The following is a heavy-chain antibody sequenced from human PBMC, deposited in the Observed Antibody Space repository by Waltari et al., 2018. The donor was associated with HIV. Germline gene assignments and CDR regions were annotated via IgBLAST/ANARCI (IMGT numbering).Heavy chain of an antibody. D-gene: IGHD3-3*01. CDR1: GGPLSSSRYY. J-gene: IGHJ6*02. CDR3: ARISTWFHLEGGDV. CDR2: IDYSGNS. Sequence: LQLQESGPGLVKPSETLSLTRTVSGGPLSSSRYYWGWICQPPGKGLEWVGSIDYSGNSYYSPSFMWRDTICLDTSKNQFSLKLSSVTAADTAVYYCARISTWFHLEGGDVWGQGTTVTVSS. V-gene: IGHV4-39*01.